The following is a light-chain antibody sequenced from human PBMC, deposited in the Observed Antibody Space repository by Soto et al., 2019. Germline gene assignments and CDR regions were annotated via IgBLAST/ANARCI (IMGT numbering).Light chain of an antibody. CDR2: DAS. CDR1: QSVSSY. CDR3: QQRSNWPPI. J-gene: IGKJ5*01. Sequence: PATLSLSPGEIATLSCRASQSVSSYLAWYQQKPGQAPRLLIYDASNRATGIPARFSGSGSGTDFTLTISSLEPEDFAVYYCQQRSNWPPIFGQGTRLEI. V-gene: IGKV3-11*01.